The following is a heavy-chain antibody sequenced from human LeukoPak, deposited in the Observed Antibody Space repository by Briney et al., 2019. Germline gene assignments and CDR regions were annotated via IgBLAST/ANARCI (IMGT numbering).Heavy chain of an antibody. V-gene: IGHV3-30*02. CDR1: GFTFGDYA. CDR2: IWSDESNR. Sequence: GGSLRLSCTAPGFTFGDYAMSWVRQAPGKGLEWVAFIWSDESNRYYADSVKGRFTISRDNYKNMLYLQMNSLRAEDTAVYYCAKSLSSRGVIIPKTSRYFDYWGQGTLVTVSS. J-gene: IGHJ4*02. D-gene: IGHD3-10*01. CDR3: AKSLSSRGVIIPKTSRYFDY.